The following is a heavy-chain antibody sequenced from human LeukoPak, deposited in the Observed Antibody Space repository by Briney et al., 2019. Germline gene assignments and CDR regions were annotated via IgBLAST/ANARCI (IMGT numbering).Heavy chain of an antibody. CDR1: GFTFSDYY. CDR2: ISSSGSTI. V-gene: IGHV3-11*01. D-gene: IGHD2-15*01. J-gene: IGHJ6*02. CDR3: ARGDRRGNYYFYGMDG. Sequence: GGSLRLSCAASGFTFSDYYMSWIRQAPGKGLEWVSYISSSGSTIYYADSVKGRFAISRDNAKNSLYLQMNSLRAEDTAVYYCARGDRRGNYYFYGMDGWGQRTTVTVFS.